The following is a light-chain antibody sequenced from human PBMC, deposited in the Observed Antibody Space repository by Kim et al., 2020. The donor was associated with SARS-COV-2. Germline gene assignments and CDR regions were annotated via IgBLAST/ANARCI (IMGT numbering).Light chain of an antibody. J-gene: IGKJ2*03. V-gene: IGKV3-11*01. CDR1: QSVSSY. Sequence: PGERATLSCRASQSVSSYLAWYQQKPGQAPRLLIYDASNRATGIPARFSGSGSGTDFTLTISSLEPEDFAVYYCQQRSNWPPLYSFGQGTKLEI. CDR2: DAS. CDR3: QQRSNWPPLYS.